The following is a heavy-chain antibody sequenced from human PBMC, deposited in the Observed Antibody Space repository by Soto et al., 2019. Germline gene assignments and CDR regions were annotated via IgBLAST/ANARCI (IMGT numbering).Heavy chain of an antibody. CDR1: GFAFSSYG. V-gene: IGHV3-30*03. J-gene: IGHJ4*02. Sequence: QAQLVESGGGVVQPGRSLRLSCAASGFAFSSYGMHWVRQAPGTGLEWVAVISYDGSLQHYADSVKGRFTISRDNSKNMVLLQMSSLRAEDPAVYYCVSDRGYGHASVPYSWGQGTLDSVSS. CDR3: VSDRGYGHASVPYS. CDR2: ISYDGSLQ. D-gene: IGHD5-18*01.